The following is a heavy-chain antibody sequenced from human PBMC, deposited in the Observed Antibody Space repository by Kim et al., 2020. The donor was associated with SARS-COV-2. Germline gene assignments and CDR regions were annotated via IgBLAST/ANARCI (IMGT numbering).Heavy chain of an antibody. V-gene: IGHV3-21*01. J-gene: IGHJ6*02. CDR2: ISSSSSYI. CDR1: GFTFSSYS. D-gene: IGHD6-19*01. Sequence: GGSLRLSCAASGFTFSSYSMNWVRQAPGKGLEWVSSISSSSSYIYYADSVKGRFTISRDNAKNSLYLQMNSLRAEDTAVYYCARDVGQWLVCGMDVWGQGTTVTVSS. CDR3: ARDVGQWLVCGMDV.